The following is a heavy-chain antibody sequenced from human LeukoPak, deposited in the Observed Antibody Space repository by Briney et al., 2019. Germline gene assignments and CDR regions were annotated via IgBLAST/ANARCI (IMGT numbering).Heavy chain of an antibody. Sequence: GGSLRLSCAAYGFTFSSYAMSWVRQAPGKGLEWVSAISGSGGSTYYADSVKGRFTISRDNSKNTLYLQMNSLRAEDTAVYYCAKAPRFLEWSPLGYWGQGTLVTVSS. V-gene: IGHV3-23*01. CDR2: ISGSGGST. D-gene: IGHD3-3*01. CDR1: GFTFSSYA. J-gene: IGHJ4*02. CDR3: AKAPRFLEWSPLGY.